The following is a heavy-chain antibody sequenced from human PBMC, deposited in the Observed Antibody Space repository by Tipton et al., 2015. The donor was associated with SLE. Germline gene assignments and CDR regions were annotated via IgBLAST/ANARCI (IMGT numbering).Heavy chain of an antibody. D-gene: IGHD3-22*01. CDR1: GDSISSISGY. J-gene: IGHJ4*02. CDR3: ARRDLSGYSY. CDR2: INHSGST. Sequence: TLSLTCTVSGDSISSISGYCVWLRQPPGKGLEWIGEINHSGSTNYNPSLKSRVTISLDTSKNQFPLKLSSLTAADTAVYYCARRDLSGYSYWGQVTLVTFSS. V-gene: IGHV4-39*06.